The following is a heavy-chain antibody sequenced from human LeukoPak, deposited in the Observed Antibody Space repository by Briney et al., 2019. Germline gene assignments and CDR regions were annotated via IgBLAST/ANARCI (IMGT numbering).Heavy chain of an antibody. V-gene: IGHV3-30*04. D-gene: IGHD6-13*01. CDR2: ISYDGSNK. CDR1: GFTFSSYA. Sequence: GGSLRLSCAASGFTFSSYAMHWVRQAPGKGLEWVAVISYDGSNKYYADSVKGRFTISRDNSKNTLYLQMNSLRAEDTAVYYCAKDGSSWYFDYWGQGTLVTVSS. CDR3: AKDGSSWYFDY. J-gene: IGHJ4*02.